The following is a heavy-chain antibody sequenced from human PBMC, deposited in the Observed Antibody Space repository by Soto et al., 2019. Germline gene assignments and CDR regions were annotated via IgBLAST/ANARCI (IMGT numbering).Heavy chain of an antibody. CDR3: ARDRDPTVAPRAPRRNPYYYYGMDV. CDR2: FYYSGST. J-gene: IGHJ6*01. D-gene: IGHD4-17*01. V-gene: IGHV4-61*01. CDR1: GGSLISGSYS. Sequence: SETLSLTCTVSGGSLISGSYSWSWIRQPRGKGLEWIAYFYYSGSTNYNPSLKSRVTISVDTSKNQFFLNLSSVTAADTDVYYCARDRDPTVAPRAPRRNPYYYYGMDVWDKGPRSPSPQ.